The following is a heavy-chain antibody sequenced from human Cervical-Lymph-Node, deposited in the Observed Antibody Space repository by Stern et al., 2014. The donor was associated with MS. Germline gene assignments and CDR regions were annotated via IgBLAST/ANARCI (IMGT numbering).Heavy chain of an antibody. V-gene: IGHV4-61*02. J-gene: IGHJ5*02. D-gene: IGHD3-10*01. CDR1: GGSISNGSYY. Sequence: QVQLQESGPGLVKPSQTLSLTCTVSGGSISNGSYYWSWIRQPAGKGLEWIGRLYPSGSTNYSPSLKSRVIISIDMSRNQFSLQLSSVTAADTAVYFCARSSSGSYWFDPWGQGTLVTVSS. CDR3: ARSSSGSYWFDP. CDR2: LYPSGST.